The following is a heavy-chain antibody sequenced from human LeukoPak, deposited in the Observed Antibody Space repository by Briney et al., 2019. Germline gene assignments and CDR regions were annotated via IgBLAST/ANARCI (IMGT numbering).Heavy chain of an antibody. Sequence: NSSETLSLTCTVSGGSISSSSYYWGWIRQPPGKGLEWIGSIYYSGSTYYNPSLKSRVTISVDTSKNQFSLKLSSVTAADTAVYYCVLIAAAQKWFDPWGQGTLVTVSS. V-gene: IGHV4-39*01. D-gene: IGHD6-13*01. CDR2: IYYSGST. J-gene: IGHJ5*02. CDR3: VLIAAAQKWFDP. CDR1: GGSISSSSYY.